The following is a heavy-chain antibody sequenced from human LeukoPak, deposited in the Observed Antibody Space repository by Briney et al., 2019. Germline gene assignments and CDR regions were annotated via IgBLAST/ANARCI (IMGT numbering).Heavy chain of an antibody. D-gene: IGHD3-10*01. V-gene: IGHV4-59*08. J-gene: IGHJ4*02. Sequence: SETLSLTCTVSGGSISSYYWSWIRQPPGKGLEWIGYIYYSGSTNYNPSLKSRVTISVDTSKNQFSLKLSSVTAADTAVYYCARSAGWFGEPHDYWGQGTLVTVSS. CDR2: IYYSGST. CDR3: ARSAGWFGEPHDY. CDR1: GGSISSYY.